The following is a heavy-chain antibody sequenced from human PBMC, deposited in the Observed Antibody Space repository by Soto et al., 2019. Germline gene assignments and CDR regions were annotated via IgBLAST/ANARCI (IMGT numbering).Heavy chain of an antibody. V-gene: IGHV2-5*02. CDR2: IYWADDK. CDR3: AHGYVQLLATFHYFDS. J-gene: IGHJ4*02. CDR1: GFSITGNGEG. D-gene: IGHD2-2*01. Sequence: SGPTLVNPTQTLTLSCTFSGFSITGNGEGVGWIRQPPGKALEWLALIYWADDKRYSPSLRNRLTITLDNSKDQVILTMTDMGPADTATYYCAHGYVQLLATFHYFDSWGQGTQVTVSS.